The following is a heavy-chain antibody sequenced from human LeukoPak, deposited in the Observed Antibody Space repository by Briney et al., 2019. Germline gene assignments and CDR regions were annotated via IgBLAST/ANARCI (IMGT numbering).Heavy chain of an antibody. CDR3: ARVGLGRIAARPRVYYFDY. J-gene: IGHJ4*02. Sequence: ASVKVSCKASGYTFTSYDINWVRQATGQGLEWMGWMNPNSGNTGCAQKFQGRVTMTRNTSISTAYMELSSLRSEDTAVYYCARVGLGRIAARPRVYYFDYWGQGTLVTVSS. V-gene: IGHV1-8*01. D-gene: IGHD6-6*01. CDR2: MNPNSGNT. CDR1: GYTFTSYD.